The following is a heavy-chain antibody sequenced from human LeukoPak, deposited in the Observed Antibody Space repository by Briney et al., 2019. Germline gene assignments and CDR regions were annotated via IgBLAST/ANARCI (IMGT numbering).Heavy chain of an antibody. D-gene: IGHD3-10*01. Sequence: GGSLRLSCAASGFTFSSYWMHWVRQAPGKGLVWVSRINSDGSSTSYADSVKGLFTISRDNAKNTLYLQMNSLRAEDTAVYYCARAVVRGFFDYWGQGTLVTVSS. V-gene: IGHV3-74*01. CDR1: GFTFSSYW. CDR3: ARAVVRGFFDY. J-gene: IGHJ4*02. CDR2: INSDGSST.